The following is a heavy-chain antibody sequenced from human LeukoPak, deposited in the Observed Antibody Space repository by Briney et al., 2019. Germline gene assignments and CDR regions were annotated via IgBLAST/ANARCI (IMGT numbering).Heavy chain of an antibody. Sequence: SETLSLTCTVSGGSISSSSYYWGWIRQPPGKGLEWIGSIYYSDNIYYNPSLKRRVTISVDTSKNQFSLKLSSVTAADTAVYYCARAPYYYDSSGYSEYFQHWGQGTLVTVSS. D-gene: IGHD3-22*01. CDR1: GGSISSSSYY. CDR2: IYYSDNI. J-gene: IGHJ1*01. CDR3: ARAPYYYDSSGYSEYFQH. V-gene: IGHV4-39*07.